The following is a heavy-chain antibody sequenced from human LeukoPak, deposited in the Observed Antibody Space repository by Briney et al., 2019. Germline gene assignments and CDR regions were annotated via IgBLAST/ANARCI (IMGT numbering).Heavy chain of an antibody. V-gene: IGHV1-46*01. D-gene: IGHD6-19*01. J-gene: IGHJ4*02. CDR3: ARVHDSDWYFDY. CDR2: IKPSGGST. Sequence: ASVKVSCKASGYSFTTYYMHWVRQAPGLGLEWMGIIKPSGGSTSYAQKFQDRVTMTRDTSTSTVYMELSSLRSEDTAVYYCARVHDSDWYFDYWGQGTLVTVSS. CDR1: GYSFTTYY.